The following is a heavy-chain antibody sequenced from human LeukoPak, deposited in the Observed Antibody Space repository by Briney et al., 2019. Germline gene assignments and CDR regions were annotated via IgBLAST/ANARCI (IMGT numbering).Heavy chain of an antibody. CDR1: GGSFSGYY. D-gene: IGHD3-16*02. Sequence: SETLSLTCAVYGGSFSGYYWSWIRQPPGKGLEWIGEINHSGSTNYNPSLKSRVTISVDTSKNQFSLKLSSVTAADTVAYYCARGLNDYVWGSYRYSNAFDIWGQGTMVTVSS. J-gene: IGHJ3*02. V-gene: IGHV4-34*01. CDR3: ARGLNDYVWGSYRYSNAFDI. CDR2: INHSGST.